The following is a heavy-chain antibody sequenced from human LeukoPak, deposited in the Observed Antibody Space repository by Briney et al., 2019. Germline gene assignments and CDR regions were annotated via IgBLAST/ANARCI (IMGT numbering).Heavy chain of an antibody. CDR1: GFTFSSYS. CDR2: IRSSSSYI. Sequence: GGSLRLSCEASGFTFSSYSMNWVRQAPGKGLEWVSSIRSSSSYIYSEDSLKGRFTFSRDNEENSSYLQMNSLRAEDTAVYYCARLRAMATIDYWGQGTLVTVSS. D-gene: IGHD5-24*01. CDR3: ARLRAMATIDY. J-gene: IGHJ4*02. V-gene: IGHV3-21*01.